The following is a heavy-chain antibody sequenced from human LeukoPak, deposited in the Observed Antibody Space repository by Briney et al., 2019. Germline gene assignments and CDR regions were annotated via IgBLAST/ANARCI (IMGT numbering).Heavy chain of an antibody. D-gene: IGHD3-10*01. Sequence: GSPRLSCAASGFTFSSYSMNWVRQAPGKGLEWVSSISSSSSHIYYADSVKGRFTISRDNAKNSLYLQMNSLRAEDTAVYYCARGRGLPGPLDYWGQGTLVTVSS. V-gene: IGHV3-21*01. CDR3: ARGRGLPGPLDY. J-gene: IGHJ4*02. CDR2: ISSSSSHI. CDR1: GFTFSSYS.